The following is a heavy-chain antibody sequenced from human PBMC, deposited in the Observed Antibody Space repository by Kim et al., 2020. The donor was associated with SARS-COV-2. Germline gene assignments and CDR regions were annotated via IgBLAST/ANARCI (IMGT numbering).Heavy chain of an antibody. J-gene: IGHJ4*02. Sequence: VKVSCKASGGTFSSYAISWVRQAPGQGLEWMGRIIPILGIANYAQKFQGRVTITADKSTSTAYMELSSLRSEDTAVYYCARDSYSSGWSDPYFDYWGQGTLVTVSS. D-gene: IGHD6-19*01. CDR3: ARDSYSSGWSDPYFDY. V-gene: IGHV1-69*04. CDR2: IIPILGIA. CDR1: GGTFSSYA.